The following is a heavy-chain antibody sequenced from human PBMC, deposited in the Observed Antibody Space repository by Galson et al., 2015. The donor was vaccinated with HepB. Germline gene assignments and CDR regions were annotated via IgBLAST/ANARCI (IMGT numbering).Heavy chain of an antibody. V-gene: IGHV5-51*01. Sequence: QSGAEVKKPGESLKISCKGSGYSFTSYWIGWVRQMPGKGLEWMGIIYPSDSYTNYSPSFQGHVTISADKSISTAYLQWSSLKASDTAMYYCARHGVRVKSANFWSGYSLYYFDYWGQGTLVTVSS. CDR1: GYSFTSYW. D-gene: IGHD3-3*01. CDR2: IYPSDSYT. J-gene: IGHJ4*02. CDR3: ARHGVRVKSANFWSGYSLYYFDY.